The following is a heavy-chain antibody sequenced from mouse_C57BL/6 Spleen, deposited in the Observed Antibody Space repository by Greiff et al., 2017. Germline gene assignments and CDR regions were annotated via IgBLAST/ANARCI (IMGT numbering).Heavy chain of an antibody. CDR3: ARVYGSSYNYFDY. CDR2: ISSGGSYT. V-gene: IGHV5-6*01. J-gene: IGHJ2*01. Sequence: EVKLMESGGDLVKPGGSLKLSCAASGFTFSSYGMSWVRQTPDKRLEWVATISSGGSYTYYPDSVKGRFTISRDNAKNTLYLQMSSLKSEDTAMYYCARVYGSSYNYFDYWGQGTTLTVSS. D-gene: IGHD1-1*01. CDR1: GFTFSSYG.